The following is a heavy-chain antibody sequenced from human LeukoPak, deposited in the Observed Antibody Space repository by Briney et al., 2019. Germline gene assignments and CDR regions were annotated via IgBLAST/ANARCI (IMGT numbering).Heavy chain of an antibody. CDR1: GFTAGFTFSTSY. CDR2: IGPDGSGP. J-gene: IGHJ4*02. Sequence: PGGSLRLSCETSGFTAGFTFSTSYMTWVRQAPGMALDWVAEIGPDGSGPVYVDSVKGRFTISRDNAKNSLYLQMNSLRVEETAVYYCARDFSWRQFDYWGLGTLVTVSS. V-gene: IGHV3-7*01. CDR3: ARDFSWRQFDY.